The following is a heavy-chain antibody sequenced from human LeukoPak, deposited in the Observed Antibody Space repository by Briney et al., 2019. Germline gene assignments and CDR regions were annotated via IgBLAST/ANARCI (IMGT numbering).Heavy chain of an antibody. V-gene: IGHV1-69*13. CDR1: GGTFSSYA. CDR3: ARAGYCSSTSCYKYYYYMDV. Sequence: SVKVSCKASGGTFSSYAISWVRQAPGQGLEWMGGIIPIFGTANYAQKFQGRVTITADESTSTAYMELSSLRSEDTAVYYCARAGYCSSTSCYKYYYYMDVWGKGTTVTVSS. J-gene: IGHJ6*03. CDR2: IIPIFGTA. D-gene: IGHD2-2*02.